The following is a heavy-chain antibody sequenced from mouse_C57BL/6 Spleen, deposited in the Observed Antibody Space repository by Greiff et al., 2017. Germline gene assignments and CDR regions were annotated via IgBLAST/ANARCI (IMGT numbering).Heavy chain of an antibody. Sequence: QVQLQQPGAELVKPGASVKMSCKASGYTFTSYWITWVKQRPGQGLEWIGVIYPGSGSTNYNEKFKSKATLTVDKSSSTAYMQLSSLTSEDSAVDDCARGNCYGNCAMDYWGQGTSVTVSS. V-gene: IGHV1-55*01. J-gene: IGHJ4*01. D-gene: IGHD2-1*01. CDR3: ARGNCYGNCAMDY. CDR1: GYTFTSYW. CDR2: IYPGSGST.